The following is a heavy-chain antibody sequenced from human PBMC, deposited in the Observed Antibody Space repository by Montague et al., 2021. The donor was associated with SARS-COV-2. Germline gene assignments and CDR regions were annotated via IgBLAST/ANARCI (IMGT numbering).Heavy chain of an antibody. D-gene: IGHD1-26*01. V-gene: IGHV2-70*01. CDR1: GFSLSTSGMC. CDR2: IDWDXDK. CDR3: ARIWGATRGGAFDI. J-gene: IGHJ3*02. Sequence: PALVKPTQTLTLTCTFSGFSLSTSGMCVSWIRQPPGKALEWLALIDWDXDKYYSTSLKTRLTISKDTSKNQVVLTMTNMDPVDTATYYCARIWGATRGGAFDIWGQGTMVTVSS.